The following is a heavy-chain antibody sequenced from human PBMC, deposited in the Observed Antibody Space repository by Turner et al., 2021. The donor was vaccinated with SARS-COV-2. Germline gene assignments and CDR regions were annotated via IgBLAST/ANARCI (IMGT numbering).Heavy chain of an antibody. CDR3: AKMASSSWYFDY. CDR1: GFTFSSHW. V-gene: IGHV3-7*03. Sequence: EVQLVESGGGLVLPGGSLGLSCAASGFTFSSHWMSWVRQAPGKGLEWVANIKQDGSEKVYVDSGKGRFTISRDNAKNSLYLQMNSLRAEDTAVYYCAKMASSSWYFDYWGQGTLVTVSS. CDR2: IKQDGSEK. J-gene: IGHJ4*02. D-gene: IGHD6-13*01.